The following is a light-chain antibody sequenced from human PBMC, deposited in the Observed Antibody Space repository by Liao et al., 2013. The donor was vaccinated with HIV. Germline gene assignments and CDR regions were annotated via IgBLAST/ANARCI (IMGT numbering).Light chain of an antibody. Sequence: SYALTQTPSVSVSPRQTASITCSGTNLGNKYASWYQQKPGQSPVLVIYQDSKRPSGIPERFSGSNSGNTATLTISGTQAMDEADYYCQAWDSSTAVFGGGTKLTVL. CDR2: QDS. CDR3: QAWDSSTAV. CDR1: NLGNKY. V-gene: IGLV3-1*01. J-gene: IGLJ3*02.